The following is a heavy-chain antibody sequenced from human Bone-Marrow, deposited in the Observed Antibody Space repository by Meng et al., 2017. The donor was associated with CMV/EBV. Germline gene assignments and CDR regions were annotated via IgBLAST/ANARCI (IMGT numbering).Heavy chain of an antibody. CDR1: GSSISSVYY. CDR2: IYHSGST. Sequence: GSLRLSCTVSGSSISSVYYWGWIRQAPGKGLEWLGRIYHSGSTYYNPSLKSRVTISVDTSKNQFSLKLSSVTAADTAVYYCARSYCSDGGCYSDYWGQGTLVTVSS. D-gene: IGHD2-15*01. CDR3: ARSYCSDGGCYSDY. V-gene: IGHV4-38-2*02. J-gene: IGHJ4*02.